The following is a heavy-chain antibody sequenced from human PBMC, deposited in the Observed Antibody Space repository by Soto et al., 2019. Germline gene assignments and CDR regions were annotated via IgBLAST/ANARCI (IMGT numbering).Heavy chain of an antibody. CDR3: ARSQKQQLVPYQYNWFDP. D-gene: IGHD6-13*01. Sequence: KPSETLSLTCTVSGGSISSYYWSWIRQPAGKGLEWIGRIYTSGSTNYNPSLKSRVTMSVDTSKNQFSLKLSSVTAADTAVYYCARSQKQQLVPYQYNWFDPWGQGTLVTVTS. V-gene: IGHV4-4*07. J-gene: IGHJ5*02. CDR1: GGSISSYY. CDR2: IYTSGST.